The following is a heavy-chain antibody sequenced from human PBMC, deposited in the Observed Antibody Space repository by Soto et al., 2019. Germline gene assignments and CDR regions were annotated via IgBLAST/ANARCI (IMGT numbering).Heavy chain of an antibody. CDR2: ISSSSSTI. V-gene: IGHV3-48*01. J-gene: IGHJ3*02. CDR1: GFTFSSYS. Sequence: GGSLRLSCAASGFTFSSYSMNWVRQAPGKGLEWVSYISSSSSTIYYADSVKGRFTISRDNAKNSLYLQMNSLRAEDTAGYYCARDQPRAAFDIWGQGTMVTVSS. CDR3: ARDQPRAAFDI.